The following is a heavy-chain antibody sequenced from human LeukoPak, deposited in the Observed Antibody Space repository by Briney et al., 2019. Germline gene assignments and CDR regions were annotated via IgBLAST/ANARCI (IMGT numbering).Heavy chain of an antibody. D-gene: IGHD6-19*01. V-gene: IGHV1-18*01. CDR3: ARASVAGRHFDY. Sequence: ASVKVSCKASGYTFTSYGMSWVRQAPGQGLEWMGWISAYNGNTNYAEKFQGRVTMTRDTSTSTVYMELSSLRSEDTAVYYCARASVAGRHFDYWGQGTLVTVSS. CDR2: ISAYNGNT. J-gene: IGHJ4*02. CDR1: GYTFTSYG.